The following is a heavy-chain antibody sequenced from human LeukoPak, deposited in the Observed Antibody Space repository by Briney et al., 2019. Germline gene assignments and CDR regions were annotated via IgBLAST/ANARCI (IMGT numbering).Heavy chain of an antibody. Sequence: GGSLRLSCAASGFTFSSYAMSWVRQAPGKGLKWVSAISGSGGSTYYADSVKGRFTISRDNSKNTLYLQMNSLRAEDTAVYYCARKNYYGSGSLPFDHWGQGTLVTVSS. D-gene: IGHD3-10*01. J-gene: IGHJ4*02. CDR2: ISGSGGST. V-gene: IGHV3-23*01. CDR3: ARKNYYGSGSLPFDH. CDR1: GFTFSSYA.